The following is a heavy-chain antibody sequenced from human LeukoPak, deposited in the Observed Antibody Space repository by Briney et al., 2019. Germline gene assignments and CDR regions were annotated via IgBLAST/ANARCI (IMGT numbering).Heavy chain of an antibody. D-gene: IGHD6-19*01. CDR1: GFTVSSNY. CDR2: ISGSGGST. V-gene: IGHV3-23*01. Sequence: PGRSLRLSCAASGFTVSSNYMSWVRQAPGKGLEWVSAISGSGGSTYYADSVKGRFTISRDNSKNTLYLQMNSLRAEDTAVYYCAKDGEGSLGISGWYPAGPNYWGQGTLVTVSS. J-gene: IGHJ4*02. CDR3: AKDGEGSLGISGWYPAGPNY.